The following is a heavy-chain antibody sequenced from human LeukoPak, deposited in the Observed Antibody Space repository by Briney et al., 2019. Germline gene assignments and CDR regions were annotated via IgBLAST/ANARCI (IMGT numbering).Heavy chain of an antibody. CDR2: IYSGGYT. CDR3: ARRLEYSGSKGVFDY. V-gene: IGHV3-66*01. D-gene: IGHD1-26*01. Sequence: SGGSLRLSCAASGFTVTTNYMTWVRQAPGKGLEWVSIIYSGGYTDYADSVEGRFTISRDNSKNTLDLQMNSLRAEDTAVYYCARRLEYSGSKGVFDYWGQGTLVTVSS. J-gene: IGHJ4*02. CDR1: GFTVTTNY.